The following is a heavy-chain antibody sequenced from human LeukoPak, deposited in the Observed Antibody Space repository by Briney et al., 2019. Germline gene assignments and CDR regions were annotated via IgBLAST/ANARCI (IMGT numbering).Heavy chain of an antibody. J-gene: IGHJ4*02. Sequence: SETLSLTCTVSGGSISSSSYYWGWIRQPPGKGLEWIGSIYYSGSTYYNPSLKSRVTISVDTSKNQFSLKLSSVTAADTAVYYCAREAVLGYCSSTSCYARGYYFDYWGQGTLVTVSS. V-gene: IGHV4-39*07. CDR1: GGSISSSSYY. CDR3: AREAVLGYCSSTSCYARGYYFDY. D-gene: IGHD2-2*01. CDR2: IYYSGST.